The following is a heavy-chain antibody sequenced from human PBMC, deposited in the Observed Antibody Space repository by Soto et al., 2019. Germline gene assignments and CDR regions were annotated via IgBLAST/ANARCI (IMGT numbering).Heavy chain of an antibody. D-gene: IGHD1-7*01. V-gene: IGHV3-43*01. CDR2: VSSDGGNT. J-gene: IGHJ4*02. Sequence: GGSLRLSCAASGFSFDAFTMHWVRQAPGKGLEWVSFVSSDGGNTDYAGSVKGRFTISRDNSKNSLYLQMNSLRTEDTALYYCAKSTGTTSWFDYWGQGTLVTVSS. CDR1: GFSFDAFT. CDR3: AKSTGTTSWFDY.